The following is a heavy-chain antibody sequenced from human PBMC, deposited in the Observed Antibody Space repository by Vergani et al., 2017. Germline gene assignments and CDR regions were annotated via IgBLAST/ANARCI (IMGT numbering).Heavy chain of an antibody. J-gene: IGHJ4*02. CDR2: IIPFFGTA. Sequence: QVQLVQSGAEVKKPGSPVKVSCKASGGTFSSYAISWVRQAPGQGLEWMGRIIPFFGTANHAQKFQGRVTITADESTSTAYMELSSLRSEDTAVYYCARAGPYGLRPYYFDCWSQGTLVTVSS. CDR1: GGTFSSYA. V-gene: IGHV1-69*13. CDR3: ARAGPYGLRPYYFDC. D-gene: IGHD3-10*01.